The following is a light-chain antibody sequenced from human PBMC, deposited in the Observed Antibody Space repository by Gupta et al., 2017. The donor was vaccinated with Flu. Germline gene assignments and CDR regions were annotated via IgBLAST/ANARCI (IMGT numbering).Light chain of an antibody. Sequence: GDALPKLFAYWYQQRPGQSPFLLIYKDTERPSKIPARFSGSSSGTRATLTISAVQAEDEADYYWQSFDSGGTYVVFGGGTKLTVL. CDR1: ALPKLF. V-gene: IGLV3-25*03. CDR2: KDT. J-gene: IGLJ2*01. CDR3: QSFDSGGTYVV.